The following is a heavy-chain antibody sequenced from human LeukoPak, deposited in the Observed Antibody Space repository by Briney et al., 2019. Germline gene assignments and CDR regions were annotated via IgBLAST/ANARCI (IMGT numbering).Heavy chain of an antibody. V-gene: IGHV3-30-3*01. Sequence: GGSLRLSCAASGFTFSSHAMHWVRQAPRKGLEWVAVISYDGSNKYYADSVKGRFTISRDNSKNTLYLQMNSLRAEDTAVYYCASRSWGGYYHLDYWGQGTLVTVSS. CDR3: ASRSWGGYYHLDY. CDR2: ISYDGSNK. D-gene: IGHD3-3*01. J-gene: IGHJ4*02. CDR1: GFTFSSHA.